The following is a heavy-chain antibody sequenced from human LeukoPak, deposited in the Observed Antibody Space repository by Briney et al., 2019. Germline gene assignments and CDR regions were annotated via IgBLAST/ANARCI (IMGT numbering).Heavy chain of an antibody. Sequence: GGSLRLSCAASGFTFSSYAMSWVRQAPGKGLEWVANINQDGSETYFVDSVKGRFTISRDNAKNSLYLQMNSLRAEDTAVYYCARAGWPTSYDAFDIWGQGTMVTVSS. CDR1: GFTFSSYA. CDR2: INQDGSET. CDR3: ARAGWPTSYDAFDI. V-gene: IGHV3-7*01. D-gene: IGHD3-10*01. J-gene: IGHJ3*02.